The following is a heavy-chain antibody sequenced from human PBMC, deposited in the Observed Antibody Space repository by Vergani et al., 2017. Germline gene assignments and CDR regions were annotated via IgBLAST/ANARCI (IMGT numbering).Heavy chain of an antibody. CDR1: GFTFSSYS. Sequence: EVQLVESGGGLVKPGGSLRLSCAASGFTFSSYSMNWVRQAPGKGLEWVSSISSSSSYIYYADSVKGRFTISRDNAKNSLYLQMTSLRAEDTAVYYCARVDDSSGYYSDDAFDIWGQGTMVTVSS. CDR3: ARVDDSSGYYSDDAFDI. J-gene: IGHJ3*02. CDR2: ISSSSSYI. D-gene: IGHD3-22*01. V-gene: IGHV3-21*01.